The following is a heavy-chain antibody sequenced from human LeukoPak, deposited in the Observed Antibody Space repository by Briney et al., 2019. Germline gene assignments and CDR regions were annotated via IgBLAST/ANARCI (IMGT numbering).Heavy chain of an antibody. D-gene: IGHD3-16*01. CDR2: INTNTGNP. CDR3: ARDGGDVAASFDY. V-gene: IGHV7-4-1*02. Sequence: VASVKVSCKASGYTFTNYGISWVRLAPGQGLEWMGWINTNTGNPTYAQGFTGRFVFSLDTSVSTAYLQISSLKAEDTAVYYCARDGGDVAASFDYWGQGTLVTVSS. J-gene: IGHJ4*02. CDR1: GYTFTNYG.